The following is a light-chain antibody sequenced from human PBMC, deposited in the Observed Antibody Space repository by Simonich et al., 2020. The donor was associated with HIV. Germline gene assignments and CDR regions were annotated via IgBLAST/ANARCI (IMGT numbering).Light chain of an antibody. V-gene: IGLV7-46*01. Sequence: QAVVTQEPSLTVSPGGTLTLTFGSSTGAVTSGHFPYWFQQKAGQAPRTLLYDTTSKHSWTPARVSGALLGGKAALTLSGAQAEDEAEYYCLLTYGGARVFGGGTKLTVL. CDR2: DTT. CDR3: LLTYGGARV. CDR1: TGAVTSGHF. J-gene: IGLJ2*01.